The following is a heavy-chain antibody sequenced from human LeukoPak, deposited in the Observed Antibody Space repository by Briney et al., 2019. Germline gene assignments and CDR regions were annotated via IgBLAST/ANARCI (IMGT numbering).Heavy chain of an antibody. CDR1: GFTLTGYY. CDR3: ARRGYGSGSYDDY. Sequence: GASVKVSCKASGFTLTGYYLHWVRQAPGQGLEWMGWINPYSGGTNCAQKFQDRVTMTRDTSISTAYMEMSRLRYDDTAVYYCARRGYGSGSYDDYWGQGTLVTVSS. D-gene: IGHD3-10*01. V-gene: IGHV1-2*02. J-gene: IGHJ4*02. CDR2: INPYSGGT.